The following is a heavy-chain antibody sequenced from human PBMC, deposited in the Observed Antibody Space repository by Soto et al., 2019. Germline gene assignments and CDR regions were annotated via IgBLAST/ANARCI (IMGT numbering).Heavy chain of an antibody. CDR2: INANNGFT. J-gene: IGHJ4*02. D-gene: IGHD1-26*01. CDR3: ARDHRTGSYSV. CDR1: GYTFTDYY. Sequence: ASVKVSCKASGYTFTDYYIHWVRQAPGQGLEWIGWINANNGFTDYAQKFQDRFTMTRDTSINTAYMEVNSLRSDDTALYFCARDHRTGSYSVWGQGTLVIVSS. V-gene: IGHV1-2*02.